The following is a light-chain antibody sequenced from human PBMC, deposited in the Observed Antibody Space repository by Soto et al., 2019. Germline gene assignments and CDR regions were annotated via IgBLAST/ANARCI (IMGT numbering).Light chain of an antibody. Sequence: EIVMTQSPATQSVSPVGRATLSCRSSQSVSSRLACYQQKPGQAPRLLIYGASTRATGIPARFSGSGSGTEFTLTISSLQPDDFATYYCQQYNSYPWTFGQGTKVDIK. J-gene: IGKJ1*01. CDR3: QQYNSYPWT. CDR1: QSVSSR. CDR2: GAS. V-gene: IGKV3-15*01.